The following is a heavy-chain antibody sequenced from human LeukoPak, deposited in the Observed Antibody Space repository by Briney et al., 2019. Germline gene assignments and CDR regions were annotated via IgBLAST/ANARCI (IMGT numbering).Heavy chain of an antibody. Sequence: SETLSLTCAVYGGSLSGGSSRDWFWSWIRQSPGKGLEWIGEINHSGNTNYNPSLKSRVTMSVDTSKNHFSLKLSSVTAADTAVYYCARGGSYTMVKNHWGQGTLVTVSS. J-gene: IGHJ5*02. CDR3: ARGGSYTMVKNH. CDR1: GGSLSGGSSRDWF. D-gene: IGHD1-26*01. V-gene: IGHV4-34*01. CDR2: INHSGNT.